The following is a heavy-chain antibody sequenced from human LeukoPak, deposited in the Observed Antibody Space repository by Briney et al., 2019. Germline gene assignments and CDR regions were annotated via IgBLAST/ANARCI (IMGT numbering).Heavy chain of an antibody. CDR1: GYTFTSYG. J-gene: IGHJ5*02. D-gene: IGHD3-3*01. CDR2: ISAYNGNT. CDR3: ARDVGIFGAAYGGNWFDP. V-gene: IGHV1-18*01. Sequence: ASVKVSCKASGYTFTSYGISWVRQAPGQGLEWMGWISAYNGNTNYAQKLQGRVTRTTDTSTSTAYMELRSLRSDDTAVYYCARDVGIFGAAYGGNWFDPWGQGTLVTVSS.